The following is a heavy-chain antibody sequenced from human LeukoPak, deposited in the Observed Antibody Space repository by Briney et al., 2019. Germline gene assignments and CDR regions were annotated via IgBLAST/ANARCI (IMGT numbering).Heavy chain of an antibody. CDR3: AREGDLPTAAAGTFDY. CDR1: GYTFTSYD. D-gene: IGHD6-13*01. J-gene: IGHJ4*02. Sequence: ASVKVSCKASGYTFTSYDINWVRQATGQGLEWMGWMNPNSGNTGYAQKFQGRVTITRNTSISTAYMELSSLRSEDTAVYYCAREGDLPTAAAGTFDYWGQGTLVTVSS. CDR2: MNPNSGNT. V-gene: IGHV1-8*03.